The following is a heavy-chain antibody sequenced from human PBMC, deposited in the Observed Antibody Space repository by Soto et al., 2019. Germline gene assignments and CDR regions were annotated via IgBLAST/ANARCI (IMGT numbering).Heavy chain of an antibody. CDR3: ARRYGEYEGDDY. J-gene: IGHJ4*02. CDR1: GGSISSGGYY. V-gene: IGHV3-11*04. Sequence: QVQLQESGPGLVKPSQTLSLTCTVSGGSISSGGYYWSWVRQAPGKGLQWVAYISSGGSTTYYADFVKGRFIISRDNVKNSLYLQMNSLRDEDTAVYYCARRYGEYEGDDYRGQGTLVSVSS. CDR2: ISSGGSTT. D-gene: IGHD4-17*01.